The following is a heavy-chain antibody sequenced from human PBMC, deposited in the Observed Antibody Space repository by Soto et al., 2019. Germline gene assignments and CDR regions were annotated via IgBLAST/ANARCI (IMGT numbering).Heavy chain of an antibody. J-gene: IGHJ4*02. CDR1: GGTFSSYA. V-gene: IGHV1-69*12. CDR3: ARGRFGLGYCSGGSCYSTDY. D-gene: IGHD2-15*01. Sequence: QVQLVQSGAEVKKPGSSVKVSCKASGGTFSSYAISWVRQAPGQGLEWMGGIIPIFGTANYAQKFQGRVTITADDSTSTAYMELSSLRSEDTAVYYCARGRFGLGYCSGGSCYSTDYWGQGTLVTVSS. CDR2: IIPIFGTA.